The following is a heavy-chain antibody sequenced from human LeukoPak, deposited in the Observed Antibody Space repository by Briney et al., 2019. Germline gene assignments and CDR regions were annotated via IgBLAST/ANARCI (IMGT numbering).Heavy chain of an antibody. CDR2: IYYSGST. D-gene: IGHD2-21*01. V-gene: IGHV4-30-4*08. CDR3: ARDRAYCGGDCYSYFDY. Sequence: PSETLSLTCTVSGGSISSGDYYWSWIRQPPGKGLEWIGYIYYSGSTYYNPSLKSRVTISVDTSKNQFSLKLSSVTAADTAVYYCARDRAYCGGDCYSYFDYWGQGTLVTVSS. J-gene: IGHJ4*02. CDR1: GGSISSGDYY.